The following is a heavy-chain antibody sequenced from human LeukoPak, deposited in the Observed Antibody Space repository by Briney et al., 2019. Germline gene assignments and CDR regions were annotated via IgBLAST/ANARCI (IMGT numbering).Heavy chain of an antibody. CDR1: GASMSDYY. CDR2: IYYTEST. CDR3: VRRVRYFGQNDY. Sequence: SETLSLTCTVSGASMSDYYWSWIRQPPGKGLEWIGYIYYTESTNYDPSLKSRVTMSVDTSKNQISLKLSSVTAADSAVYYCVRRVRYFGQNDYWGQGTLVTVSS. J-gene: IGHJ4*02. D-gene: IGHD3-9*01. V-gene: IGHV4-59*08.